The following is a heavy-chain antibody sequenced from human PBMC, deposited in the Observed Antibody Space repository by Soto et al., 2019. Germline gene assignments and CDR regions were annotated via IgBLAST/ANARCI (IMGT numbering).Heavy chain of an antibody. Sequence: SETLSLTCAVYGGSFSGYSWSWIRQPPGKGLEWIGEINHSGSTNYNPSLKSRVTISVDTSKNQFSLKLSSVTAADTAVYYCARVPAVAGTFDYWGQGTLVTVSS. CDR1: GGSFSGYS. V-gene: IGHV4-34*01. J-gene: IGHJ4*02. CDR3: ARVPAVAGTFDY. CDR2: INHSGST. D-gene: IGHD6-19*01.